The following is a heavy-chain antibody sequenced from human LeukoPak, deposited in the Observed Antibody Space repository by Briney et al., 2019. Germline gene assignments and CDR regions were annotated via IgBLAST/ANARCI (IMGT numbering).Heavy chain of an antibody. J-gene: IGHJ5*02. CDR2: IYYSGST. CDR1: GGSISSGDYY. D-gene: IGHD3-22*01. Sequence: SETLSLTCTVSGGSISSGDYYWSWIRQPPGKGLEWIGYIYYSGSTYYNPSLKSRVTISVDTSKNQFSLRLSSVTAADTAVYYCARDYDSSGYYQGWFDPWGQGTLVTVSS. CDR3: ARDYDSSGYYQGWFDP. V-gene: IGHV4-30-4*08.